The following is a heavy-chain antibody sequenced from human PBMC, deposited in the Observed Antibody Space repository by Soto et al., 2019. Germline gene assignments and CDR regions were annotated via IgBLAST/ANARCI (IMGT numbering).Heavy chain of an antibody. J-gene: IGHJ3*02. CDR1: EFTFSNFG. V-gene: IGHV3-30*03. D-gene: IGHD2-15*01. CDR3: ARVDVVVAAYAFDI. CDR2: IYYDGSNE. Sequence: QVQLVESGGGVVQPGRSLRLSCAASEFTFSNFGMHWVRQAPGKGLEWVAVIYYDGSNEYYADSVKGRFTISRDNSKNTLYLQMNSLRAEDMAVYYCARVDVVVAAYAFDIWGQGTMVTVSS.